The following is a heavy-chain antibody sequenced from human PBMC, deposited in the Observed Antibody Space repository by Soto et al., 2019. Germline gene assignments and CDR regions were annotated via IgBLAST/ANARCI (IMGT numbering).Heavy chain of an antibody. V-gene: IGHV1-46*01. Sequence: ASVKVSCKASGYTFTSYYMHWVRQAPGQGLEWMGIINPSGGSTSYAQKFQGRVTMTRDTSTSTVYMELSSLRSEDTAVYYCTTDGNRWHSAFDYWGQGTPVTVSS. CDR1: GYTFTSYY. D-gene: IGHD2-15*01. CDR2: INPSGGST. J-gene: IGHJ4*02. CDR3: TTDGNRWHSAFDY.